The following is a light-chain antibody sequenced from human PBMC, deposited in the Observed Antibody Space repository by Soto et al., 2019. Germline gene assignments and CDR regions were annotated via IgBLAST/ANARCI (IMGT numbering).Light chain of an antibody. J-gene: IGLJ2*01. V-gene: IGLV2-8*01. CDR2: EVN. CDR1: SSDFGGYNY. Sequence: QSALTQPPSASGSPGQSVTISCTGTSSDFGGYNYVSWRQQYPGKAPKLMIYEVNKRPSGVPDRFSGSKSGNTASLTVSELQAEDEADYYCISYAGSNNVLFGGGTKVTVL. CDR3: ISYAGSNNVL.